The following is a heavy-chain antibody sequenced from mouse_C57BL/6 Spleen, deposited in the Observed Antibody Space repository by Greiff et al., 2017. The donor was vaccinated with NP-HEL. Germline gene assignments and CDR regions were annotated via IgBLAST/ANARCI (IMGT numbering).Heavy chain of an antibody. V-gene: IGHV1-64*01. Sequence: QVHVKQPGAELVKPGASVKLSCKASGYTFTSYWMHWVKQRPGQGLEWIGMIHPNSGSTNYNEKFKSKATLTVDKSSSTAYMQLSSLTSEDSAVYYCARWYYGGAWFAYWGQGTLVTVSA. J-gene: IGHJ3*01. CDR3: ARWYYGGAWFAY. CDR1: GYTFTSYW. D-gene: IGHD1-1*01. CDR2: IHPNSGST.